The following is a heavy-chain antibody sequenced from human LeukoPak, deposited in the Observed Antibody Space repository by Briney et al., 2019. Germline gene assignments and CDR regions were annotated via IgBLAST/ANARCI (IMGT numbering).Heavy chain of an antibody. V-gene: IGHV4-34*01. D-gene: IGHD5-12*01. CDR3: AFRGYSGYDGNWFDP. CDR2: INHSGST. Sequence: SETLSLTCAVYGGSFSGYYWSWIRQPPGKGLEWIGEINHSGSTNYNPSLKSRVTISVDTSKNQFSLKLSSVTAADTAVYYCAFRGYSGYDGNWFDPWGQGTLVTVSS. J-gene: IGHJ5*02. CDR1: GGSFSGYY.